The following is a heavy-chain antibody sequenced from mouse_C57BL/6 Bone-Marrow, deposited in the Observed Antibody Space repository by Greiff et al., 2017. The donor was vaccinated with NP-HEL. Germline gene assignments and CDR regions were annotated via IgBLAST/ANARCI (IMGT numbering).Heavy chain of an antibody. CDR3: AALYSSGYAWFAY. CDR1: GYAFSSSW. V-gene: IGHV1-82*01. J-gene: IGHJ3*01. Sequence: QVQLKESGPELVKPGASVKISCKASGYAFSSSWMNWVKQRPGKGLEWIGRIYPGVGDTNYNGKFKGKATLTADKSSSTAYMQLSSLTSEDSAVYFCAALYSSGYAWFAYWGQGTLVTVSA. D-gene: IGHD3-2*02. CDR2: IYPGVGDT.